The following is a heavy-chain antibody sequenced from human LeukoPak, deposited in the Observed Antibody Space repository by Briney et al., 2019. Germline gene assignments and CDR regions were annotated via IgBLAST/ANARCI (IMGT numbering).Heavy chain of an antibody. V-gene: IGHV4-4*07. Sequence: SETLSLTCTVSGGSISSYYWSWIRQPAGKGLEWIGRIYTSGSTNYNPSLKSRVTMSVDTSKNQFSLKLSSVTAADTAVYYCARESSGSPHGPTIHYYYYMDVWGKGTTVTVSS. J-gene: IGHJ6*03. D-gene: IGHD1-26*01. CDR3: ARESSGSPHGPTIHYYYYMDV. CDR2: IYTSGST. CDR1: GGSISSYY.